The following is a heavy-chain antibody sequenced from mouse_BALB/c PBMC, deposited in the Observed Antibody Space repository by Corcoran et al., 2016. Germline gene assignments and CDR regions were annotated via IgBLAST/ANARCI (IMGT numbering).Heavy chain of an antibody. Sequence: EVQLQQSGPELVKPGASVKMSCKASGYTFTSYVMHWVKQGPRKSLEWIGYISCYNRATSYNQKFKGKAIFTVDKSSSTAYMQFNSLTSEDSAVYYCARYDGYYYFDYWGQGTTLTVSS. J-gene: IGHJ2*01. CDR1: GYTFTSYV. CDR3: ARYDGYYYFDY. CDR2: ISCYNRAT. V-gene: IGHV1S45*01. D-gene: IGHD2-3*01.